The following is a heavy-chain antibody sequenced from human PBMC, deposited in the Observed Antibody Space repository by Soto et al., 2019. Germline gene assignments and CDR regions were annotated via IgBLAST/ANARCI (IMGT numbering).Heavy chain of an antibody. CDR2: IWYDGSKE. D-gene: IGHD2-2*01. Sequence: QVQLVESGGGVVQPGRSLRLSCEASGFTFSSYGMHWVRQAPGKGLGWVAVIWYDGSKEDYGDAVKGRFPISRDDSSDTLYLQMNRLRAEHTAVYYCARDRLPKTAEYYFDHWGQGTLVTVPS. J-gene: IGHJ4*02. CDR1: GFTFSSYG. CDR3: ARDRLPKTAEYYFDH. V-gene: IGHV3-33*01.